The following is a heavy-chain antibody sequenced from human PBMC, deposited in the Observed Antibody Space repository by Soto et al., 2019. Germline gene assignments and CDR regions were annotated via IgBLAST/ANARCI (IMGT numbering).Heavy chain of an antibody. D-gene: IGHD2-21*01. J-gene: IGHJ5*01. V-gene: IGHV3-30*03. CDR1: GFNFRTYG. Sequence: PGGSLRLSCTASGFNFRTYGIYWVRQTPGKGLEWVALITSDGSTKFYADSVRGRFTISRDNSKNTVYLQMVSLRAEDTAVYYCVKGGDMDSWGQGTLVTVSS. CDR3: VKGGDMDS. CDR2: ITSDGSTK.